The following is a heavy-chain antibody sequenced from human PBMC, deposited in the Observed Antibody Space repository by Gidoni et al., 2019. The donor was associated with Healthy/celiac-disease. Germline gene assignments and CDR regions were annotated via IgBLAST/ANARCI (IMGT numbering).Heavy chain of an antibody. Sequence: QVQLQQWGAGLLKPSETLSLTCAVYGGSFSGYYWSWIRQPPGKGLEWIGEINHSGSTNYNPSLKSRVTISVDTSKNQFSLKLSSVTAADTAVYYCAGLVGDSSGYLDYWGQGTLVTVSS. D-gene: IGHD3-22*01. J-gene: IGHJ4*02. V-gene: IGHV4-34*01. CDR1: GGSFSGYY. CDR3: AGLVGDSSGYLDY. CDR2: INHSGST.